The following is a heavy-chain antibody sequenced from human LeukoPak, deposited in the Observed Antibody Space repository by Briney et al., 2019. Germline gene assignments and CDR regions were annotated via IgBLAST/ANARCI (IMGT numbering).Heavy chain of an antibody. J-gene: IGHJ4*02. CDR1: GFTFSSYW. CDR3: AREITYYDFWSGYYTRPQGIDY. V-gene: IGHV3-7*03. D-gene: IGHD3-3*01. Sequence: GGSLRLSCAASGFTFSSYWMSWVRQAPGKGLEWVANINKDGGEKYYVDSVKGRFTISRDNAKNSLYLQMNSLRADDTAVYYCAREITYYDFWSGYYTRPQGIDYWGQGTLVTVSS. CDR2: INKDGGEK.